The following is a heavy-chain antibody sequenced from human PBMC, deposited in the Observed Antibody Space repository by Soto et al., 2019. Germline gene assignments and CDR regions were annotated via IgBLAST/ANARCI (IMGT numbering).Heavy chain of an antibody. Sequence: GALLLSCSASGFTFSSYSMNWVRQAPGKGLEWVSSISSSSSYIYYADSVKGRFTISRDNAKNSLHLQMNSLRAEDTAVYYCARDSGYDSGWFDPWGQGTLVTVYS. CDR3: ARDSGYDSGWFDP. CDR1: GFTFSSYS. CDR2: ISSSSSYI. V-gene: IGHV3-21*01. J-gene: IGHJ5*02. D-gene: IGHD5-12*01.